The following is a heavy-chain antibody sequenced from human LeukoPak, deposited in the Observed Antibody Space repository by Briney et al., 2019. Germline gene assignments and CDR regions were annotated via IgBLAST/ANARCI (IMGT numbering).Heavy chain of an antibody. CDR2: ISYDGSNK. V-gene: IGHV3-30-3*01. D-gene: IGHD6-13*01. Sequence: GRSLRLSCAASGFTFSSYAMHWVRQAPGKGLEWVAVISYDGSNKHYADSVKGRFTISRDNSKNTLYLQMNSLRAEDTAVYYCARDQEGQQLVGDYWGQGTLVTVSS. CDR1: GFTFSSYA. CDR3: ARDQEGQQLVGDY. J-gene: IGHJ4*02.